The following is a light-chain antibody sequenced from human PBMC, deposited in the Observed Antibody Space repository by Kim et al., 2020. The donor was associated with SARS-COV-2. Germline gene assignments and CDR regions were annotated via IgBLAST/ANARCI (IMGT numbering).Light chain of an antibody. CDR2: DVS. CDR3: SSYTTIRTWV. Sequence: GQSITISCTGTSSDVGANKYVSWYQQNPGKAPKLIIYDVSKRPSGVSNRFSGSKSGNTASLTISGLQGEDEADFYCSSYTTIRTWVFGGGTKLTVL. J-gene: IGLJ3*02. CDR1: SSDVGANKY. V-gene: IGLV2-14*04.